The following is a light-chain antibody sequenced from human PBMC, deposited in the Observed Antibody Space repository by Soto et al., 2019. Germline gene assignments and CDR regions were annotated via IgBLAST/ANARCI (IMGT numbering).Light chain of an antibody. CDR3: AAWDASLGGFYV. CDR2: SNN. Sequence: QSLLTQPPSASGTLGQRVTISCSGSRSSIGSNTVNWYQHLPGSAPKLLIYSNNHRPSGVPDRFSASKAGASASLAISGLQSEDEGDYYCAAWDASLGGFYVFGSGTKLTVL. CDR1: RSSIGSNT. J-gene: IGLJ1*01. V-gene: IGLV1-44*01.